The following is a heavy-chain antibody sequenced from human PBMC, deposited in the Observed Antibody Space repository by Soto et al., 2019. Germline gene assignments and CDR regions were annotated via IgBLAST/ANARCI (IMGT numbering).Heavy chain of an antibody. Sequence: PSVKVSCKASGGTFSSYAISWVRQAPGQGLEWMGGIIPIFGTANYAQKFQGRVTITADESTSTAYMELSSLRSEDTAVYYCARGSSMIVPYGMDFWGQGTTVTVTS. V-gene: IGHV1-69*13. J-gene: IGHJ6*02. CDR3: ARGSSMIVPYGMDF. D-gene: IGHD3-22*01. CDR2: IIPIFGTA. CDR1: GGTFSSYA.